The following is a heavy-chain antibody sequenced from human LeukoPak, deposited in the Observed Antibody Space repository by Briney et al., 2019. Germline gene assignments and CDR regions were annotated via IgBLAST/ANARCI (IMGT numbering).Heavy chain of an antibody. CDR1: GFTVSSNY. J-gene: IGHJ6*02. V-gene: IGHV3-66*01. D-gene: IGHD5-18*01. CDR2: IYSGGST. Sequence: GGSLRLSCAASGFTVSSNYMSWVRQAPGKGLEWVSVIYSGGSTYYADSVKGRFTISRDNSKNTLYLQMNSLRAEDTAVYYCARDARTAMVDMDVWGQGTTVTVSS. CDR3: ARDARTAMVDMDV.